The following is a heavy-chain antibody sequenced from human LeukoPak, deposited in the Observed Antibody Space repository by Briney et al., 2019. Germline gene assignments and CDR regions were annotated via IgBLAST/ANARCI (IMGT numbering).Heavy chain of an antibody. V-gene: IGHV3-53*01. Sequence: PGGSLRLSCAASGFTVSSYHMSWVRQAPGKGLEWVSTIYSGGSIYYADSMKGRFTISRDNSKNTLYLQINSLRAEDTAVYYCARGSRVTTRLDAFDIWGQGTMVTVSS. D-gene: IGHD4-17*01. J-gene: IGHJ3*02. CDR1: GFTVSSYH. CDR3: ARGSRVTTRLDAFDI. CDR2: IYSGGSI.